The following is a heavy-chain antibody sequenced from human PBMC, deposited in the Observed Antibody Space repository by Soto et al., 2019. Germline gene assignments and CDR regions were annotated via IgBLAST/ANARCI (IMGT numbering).Heavy chain of an antibody. CDR2: IYYSGST. V-gene: IGHV4-59*01. D-gene: IGHD6-19*01. Sequence: QVHLQESGPGLVRPSKTLPLTCPAPGGPISVSYWSWIRHPPEKGLEWIGHIYYSGSTKYNPSLKSRVTISVDTSKNQFSLKLSSVTAADTAVYYCARRYGSVFDYWGQGTLVTVSS. CDR1: GGPISVSY. J-gene: IGHJ4*02. CDR3: ARRYGSVFDY.